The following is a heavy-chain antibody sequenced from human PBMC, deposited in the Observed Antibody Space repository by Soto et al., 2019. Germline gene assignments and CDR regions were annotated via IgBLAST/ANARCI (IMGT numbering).Heavy chain of an antibody. CDR3: ARDARTYYYYYYGMDV. D-gene: IGHD6-6*01. CDR2: IKQDGSEK. CDR1: GFTFSSYW. V-gene: IGHV3-7*01. J-gene: IGHJ6*02. Sequence: PGGSLRLSCAASGFTFSSYWMSWVRQAPGKGLEWVANIKQDGSEKYYVDSVKGRFTISRDNAKNSLYLQMNSLRAEDTAVYYCARDARTYYYYYYGMDVWGQGTTVTVYS.